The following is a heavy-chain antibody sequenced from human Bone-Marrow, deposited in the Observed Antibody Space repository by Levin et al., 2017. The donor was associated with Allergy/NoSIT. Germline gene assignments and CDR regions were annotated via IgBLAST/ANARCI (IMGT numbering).Heavy chain of an antibody. CDR3: AREGLPYCGGDCYSVFDY. CDR1: GFTFSEYW. J-gene: IGHJ4*02. CDR2: MKEDGSEQ. V-gene: IGHV3-7*01. D-gene: IGHD2-21*02. Sequence: AGGSLRLSCGASGFTFSEYWMSWVRLAPGKGLEWVANMKEDGSEQYYVDSVEGRFTVSRDNAKNSLYLQMDSLTGEDTALYYCAREGLPYCGGDCYSVFDYWGQGTLVTVSS.